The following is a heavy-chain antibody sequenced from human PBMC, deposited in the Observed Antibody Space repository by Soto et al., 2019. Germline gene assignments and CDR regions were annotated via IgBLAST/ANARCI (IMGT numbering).Heavy chain of an antibody. V-gene: IGHV4-31*03. D-gene: IGHD3-3*01. CDR2: IYYSGST. CDR3: ARGPWVIQIFGVVPSPGMDV. J-gene: IGHJ6*02. Sequence: SETLSLTCTVSGGSIISCGYYWSWIRQHPGKGLEWIGYIYYSGSTYYNPSLKSRVTISVDTSKNQFSLKLSSVTAADTAVYYCARGPWVIQIFGVVPSPGMDVWGQGTTVTVSS. CDR1: GGSIISCGYY.